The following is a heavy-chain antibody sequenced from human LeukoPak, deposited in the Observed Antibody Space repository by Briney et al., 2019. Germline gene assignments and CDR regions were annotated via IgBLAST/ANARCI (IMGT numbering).Heavy chain of an antibody. D-gene: IGHD1-1*01. CDR2: INPNSGGT. V-gene: IGHV1-2*02. Sequence: EASVKVSCKASGYTFTGYYMHWVRQAPGQGLEWMGWINPNSGGTNYAQKFQGRVTMTRDTSISTAYMELSRLRSDDTAVYYCARSPGRYQLYYWGQGTLVAVSS. CDR1: GYTFTGYY. J-gene: IGHJ4*02. CDR3: ARSPGRYQLYY.